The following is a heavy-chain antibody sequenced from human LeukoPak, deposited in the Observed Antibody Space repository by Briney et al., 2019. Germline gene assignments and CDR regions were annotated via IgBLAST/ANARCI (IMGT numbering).Heavy chain of an antibody. CDR3: TTEYYDSGSDIDV. V-gene: IGHV3-15*01. Sequence: PGGSLRLSCAASGFSFSNAWMSWVRQVPGTGLEWVGRIKRQSDGATTQYAAPVKDRFTISRDNSKKTLYLQMNNLKTEDTAVYYCTTEYYDSGSDIDVGGKGTTVTVSS. CDR2: IKRQSDGATT. D-gene: IGHD3-22*01. CDR1: GFSFSNAW. J-gene: IGHJ6*03.